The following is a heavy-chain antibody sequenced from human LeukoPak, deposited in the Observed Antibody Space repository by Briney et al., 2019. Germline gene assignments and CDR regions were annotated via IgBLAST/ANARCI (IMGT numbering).Heavy chain of an antibody. V-gene: IGHV3-21*01. J-gene: IGHJ6*02. CDR3: ARDQGGTYYYGSGSPEDYYYGMDV. Sequence: GGSLRLSCAASGFTFSSYSMNWVRQAPGKGLEWVSSISSSSSYIYYADSVKGRFTISRDNAKDSLYLQMNSLRAEDTAVYYCARDQGGTYYYGSGSPEDYYYGMDVWGQGTTVTVSS. CDR1: GFTFSSYS. D-gene: IGHD3-10*01. CDR2: ISSSSSYI.